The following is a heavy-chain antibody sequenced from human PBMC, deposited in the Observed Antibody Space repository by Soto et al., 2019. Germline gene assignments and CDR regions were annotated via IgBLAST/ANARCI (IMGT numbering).Heavy chain of an antibody. D-gene: IGHD2-15*01. Sequence: GGSLRICFASSGFTFRSYSMNWVRQAPGKGLELVSSISSSSSYIYYAHSVKGRFNISRDNAKKSLYLQMNCPRAEDTAVSYCASYQPGCHWGQGTLVTISS. J-gene: IGHJ4*02. CDR3: ASYQPGCH. CDR2: ISSSSSYI. V-gene: IGHV3-21*01. CDR1: GFTFRSYS.